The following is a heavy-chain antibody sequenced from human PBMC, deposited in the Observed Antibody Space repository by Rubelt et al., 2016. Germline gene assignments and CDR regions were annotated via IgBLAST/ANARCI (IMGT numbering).Heavy chain of an antibody. Sequence: WVRQAPGKGLEWVSSISSSSSYIYYADSVKGRFTISRDNSKNTLYLQMNSLRAEDTVVYYCASSSGWYFDYWGQGTLVTVSS. CDR3: ASSSGWYFDY. CDR2: ISSSSSYI. J-gene: IGHJ4*02. V-gene: IGHV3-21*01. D-gene: IGHD6-19*01.